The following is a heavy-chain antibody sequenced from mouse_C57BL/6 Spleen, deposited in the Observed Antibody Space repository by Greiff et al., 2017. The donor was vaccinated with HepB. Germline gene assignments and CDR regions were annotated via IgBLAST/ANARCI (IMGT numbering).Heavy chain of an antibody. CDR2: INPSSGYT. V-gene: IGHV1-4*01. D-gene: IGHD1-1*01. Sequence: VQLQQSGAELARPGASVKMSCKASGYTFTSYTMHWVKQRPGQGLEWIGYINPSSGYTKYNQKFKDKATLTADKSSSTAYMQLSSLTSEDSAVYYCAREITTVLRFDYWGQGTTLTVSS. CDR3: AREITTVLRFDY. J-gene: IGHJ2*01. CDR1: GYTFTSYT.